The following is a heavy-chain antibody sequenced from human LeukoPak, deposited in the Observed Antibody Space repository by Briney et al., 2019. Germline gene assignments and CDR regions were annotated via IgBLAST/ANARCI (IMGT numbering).Heavy chain of an antibody. CDR2: IIPIFGTA. D-gene: IGHD1-14*01. V-gene: IGHV1-69*05. CDR1: GGTFSSYA. J-gene: IGHJ4*02. Sequence: SVKVSCKASGGTFSSYAISWVRQAPGQGPEWMGRIIPIFGTANYAQKFQGRVTITTDESTSTAYMELSSLRSEDTAVYYCARDLDDITFDYWGQGTLVTVSS. CDR3: ARDLDDITFDY.